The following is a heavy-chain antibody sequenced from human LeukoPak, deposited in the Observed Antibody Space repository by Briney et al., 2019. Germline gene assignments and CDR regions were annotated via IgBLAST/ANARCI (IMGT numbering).Heavy chain of an antibody. V-gene: IGHV3-7*03. CDR3: ARGGGLDV. J-gene: IGHJ6*02. Sequence: GGSLRLSCVASGFTFGKYWMSWVRQAPGKGLEWVANIKLDGSEKNYVDSVKGRFTISRDNTKNSLYLQMNSLRVEDTAVFYCARGGGLDVWGQGATVTVSS. CDR1: GFTFGKYW. CDR2: IKLDGSEK. D-gene: IGHD3-16*01.